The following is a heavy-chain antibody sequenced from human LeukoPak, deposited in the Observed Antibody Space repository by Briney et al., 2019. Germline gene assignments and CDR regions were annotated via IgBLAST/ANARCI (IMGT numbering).Heavy chain of an antibody. V-gene: IGHV4-59*08. D-gene: IGHD5-24*01. J-gene: IGHJ4*02. Sequence: SETLSLTCTVSGGSISSYYWSWIRQPPGKGLEWIGYIYYSGSTYYNPSLKSRLTISLDSSKNQFSLKLSSVTAADTAVYYCASQGRWLQSLDYWGQGTLVTVSS. CDR2: IYYSGST. CDR1: GGSISSYY. CDR3: ASQGRWLQSLDY.